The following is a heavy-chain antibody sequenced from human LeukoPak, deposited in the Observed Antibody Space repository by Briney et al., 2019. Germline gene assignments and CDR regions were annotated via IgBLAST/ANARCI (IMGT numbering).Heavy chain of an antibody. Sequence: PSETLSLTCTVSGGSISSHYWSWIRQPPGKGLEWIGYIYYSGSTNYNPSLKSRVTISVDTSKNQFSLKLISVTAAYTSVSYVXRGXGYSGYDSHFDYWGQGTLVTVSS. CDR2: IYYSGST. J-gene: IGHJ4*02. V-gene: IGHV4-59*11. CDR3: XRGXGYSGYDSHFDY. D-gene: IGHD5-12*01. CDR1: GGSISSHY.